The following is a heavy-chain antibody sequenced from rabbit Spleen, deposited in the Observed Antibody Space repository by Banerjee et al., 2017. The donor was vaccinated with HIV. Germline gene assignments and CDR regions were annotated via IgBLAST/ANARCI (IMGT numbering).Heavy chain of an antibody. D-gene: IGHD6-1*01. CDR3: GRNTADYAYATDL. CDR2: INAVTGKA. J-gene: IGHJ4*01. V-gene: IGHV1S40*01. Sequence: QSLEESGGGLVQPEGSLKLSCTASGFSFSNKAVMCWVRQAPGKGLEWIACINAVTGKAVYASWAKGRFTISKTSSTTVTLQMTSLTAANTAIYFCGRNTADYAYATDLWGPGTLVTVS. CDR1: GFSFSNKAV.